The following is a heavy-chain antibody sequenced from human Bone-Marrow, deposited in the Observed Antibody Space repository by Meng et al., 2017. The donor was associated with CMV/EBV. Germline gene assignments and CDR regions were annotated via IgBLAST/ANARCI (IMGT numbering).Heavy chain of an antibody. Sequence: GGSLRLSCAASGFTFSSNYMSWVRQAPGKGLEWVSRINSDGSSTSYADSVKGRLTISRDNAKNTLYLQMNSLRAEDTAVYYCARDPSYGYYDFWSGYSGKDVWGQGTTVTVSS. CDR1: GFTFSSNY. CDR3: ARDPSYGYYDFWSGYSGKDV. CDR2: INSDGSST. D-gene: IGHD3-3*01. V-gene: IGHV3-74*01. J-gene: IGHJ6*02.